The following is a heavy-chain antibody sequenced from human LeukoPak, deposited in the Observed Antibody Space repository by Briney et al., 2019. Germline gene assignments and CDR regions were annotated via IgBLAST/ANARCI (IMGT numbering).Heavy chain of an antibody. CDR2: ISSSSSYI. D-gene: IGHD3-10*01. V-gene: IGHV3-21*04. CDR3: ARDPHGSDS. Sequence: GGSLRLSCAASGFTFSSSSMSWVRQAPGKGLEWVSSISSSSSYIYYADSVKGRFTISRDNAKNSLYLQMNSLRAEDTAVYYCARDPHGSDSWGQGTLVTVSS. CDR1: GFTFSSSS. J-gene: IGHJ4*02.